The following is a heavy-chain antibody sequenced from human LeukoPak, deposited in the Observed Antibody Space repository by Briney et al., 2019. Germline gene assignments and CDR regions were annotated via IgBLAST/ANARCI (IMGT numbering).Heavy chain of an antibody. CDR2: IYYSGST. CDR1: GGSISSSSYY. V-gene: IGHV4-39*01. Sequence: PSETLSLTCTVSGGSISSSSYYWGWIRQPPGKGLEWIGSIYYSGSTYYNPSLKSRVTISVDTSKNQFSLKLSSVTAADTAVYYCARPSEYSRGWVDYWGQGTLVTVSS. CDR3: ARPSEYSRGWVDY. D-gene: IGHD6-19*01. J-gene: IGHJ4*02.